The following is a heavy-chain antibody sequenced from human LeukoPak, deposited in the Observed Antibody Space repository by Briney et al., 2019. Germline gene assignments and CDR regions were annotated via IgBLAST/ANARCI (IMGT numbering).Heavy chain of an antibody. D-gene: IGHD3-22*01. CDR1: GFTFSAYA. J-gene: IGHJ5*02. V-gene: IGHV3-23*01. Sequence: GGSLRLSCAASGFTFSAYAMSWVRQAPGKGLAWVASVKSDGAGTHYADSVKGRFTISRDNSKNILYLQMNSLRAEDTAIYYCARCTTASSGWCNWLDPWGQGTLVTVSS. CDR2: VKSDGAGT. CDR3: ARCTTASSGWCNWLDP.